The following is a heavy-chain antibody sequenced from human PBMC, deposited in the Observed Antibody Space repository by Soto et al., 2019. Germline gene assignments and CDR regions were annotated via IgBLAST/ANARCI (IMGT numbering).Heavy chain of an antibody. D-gene: IGHD2-8*01. V-gene: IGHV4-39*01. Sequence: SETLCVTCTSSTDSIRFGTYSWVWIRQPPGRGLEWIGSLSYLGTTDCNPSLKSRVTISKDASNNQFSLKLSSVTAADTAVYYRATGRSDTVLYEEHFWGQGTMVTVSS. CDR1: TDSIRFGTYS. J-gene: IGHJ4*02. CDR3: ATGRSDTVLYEEHF. CDR2: LSYLGTT.